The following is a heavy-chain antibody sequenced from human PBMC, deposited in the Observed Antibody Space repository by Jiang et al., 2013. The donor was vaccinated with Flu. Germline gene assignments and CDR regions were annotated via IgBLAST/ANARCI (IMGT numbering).Heavy chain of an antibody. CDR3: ARVKGYYYDSSGYYCDY. CDR2: IYHSGST. D-gene: IGHD3-22*01. J-gene: IGHJ4*02. Sequence: GPGLVKPSETLSLTCTVSGYSISSGYYWGWIRQPPGKGLEWIGSIYHSGSTYYNPSLKSRVTISVDTSKNQFSLKLSSVTAADTAVYYCARVKGYYYDSSGYYCDYWAREPWSPSPQ. V-gene: IGHV4-38-2*02. CDR1: GYSISSGYY.